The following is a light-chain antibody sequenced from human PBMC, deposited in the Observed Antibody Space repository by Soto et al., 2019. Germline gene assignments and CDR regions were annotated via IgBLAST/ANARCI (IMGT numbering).Light chain of an antibody. CDR3: QQRSNWPIP. Sequence: EIVMTQSPGTLSVSPGERATLSCRASQSVSDNLAWYQQKPGQAPRLLIYGASTRATGIPARFSGSGSGTDFTLTIGSLEPEDFAIYYCQQRSNWPIPFGQGTRLEIK. CDR2: GAS. V-gene: IGKV3-15*01. CDR1: QSVSDN. J-gene: IGKJ5*01.